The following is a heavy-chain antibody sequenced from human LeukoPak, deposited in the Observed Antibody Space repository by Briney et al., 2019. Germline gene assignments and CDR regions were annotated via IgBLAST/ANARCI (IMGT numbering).Heavy chain of an antibody. D-gene: IGHD2-15*01. J-gene: IGHJ4*02. CDR2: IYSSGST. CDR3: ARIGGSRVFGDY. V-gene: IGHV4-39*01. Sequence: SETLSLTCTVSGDSISQSNYYWGWLRQPPGKALEWLGSIYSSGSTYYDPPLKSRVTVSVDTSKNQFSLKLSSVTAADTAMYYCARIGGSRVFGDYWGQGILVTVSS. CDR1: GDSISQSNYY.